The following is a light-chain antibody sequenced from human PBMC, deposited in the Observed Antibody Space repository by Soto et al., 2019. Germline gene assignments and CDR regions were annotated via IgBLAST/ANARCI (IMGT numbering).Light chain of an antibody. Sequence: DIVLTQSPGTLSLSPGERATLSCRASQSVGSSYLAWYQQKFGQPPRLLIYGASNRATGIPDRFSGSGSGTDYTLTVSRLEPEDFAVYCCQQYSDSPYTFGQGTKVDIK. CDR1: QSVGSSY. CDR2: GAS. CDR3: QQYSDSPYT. J-gene: IGKJ2*01. V-gene: IGKV3-20*01.